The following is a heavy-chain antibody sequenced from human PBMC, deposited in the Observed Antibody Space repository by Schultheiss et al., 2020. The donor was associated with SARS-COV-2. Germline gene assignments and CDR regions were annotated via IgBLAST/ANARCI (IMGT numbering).Heavy chain of an antibody. CDR1: GYTFTGYY. D-gene: IGHD2-8*01. V-gene: IGHV1-2*02. Sequence: ASVKVSCKASGYTFTGYYMHWVRQAPGQGLEWMGWINPNSGGTNYAQKFQGRVTMTRDTSISTAYMELSRLRSDDMAVYYCARERVVVLMDSYYYYFGMDVWGQGTTVTVSS. CDR2: INPNSGGT. CDR3: ARERVVVLMDSYYYYFGMDV. J-gene: IGHJ6*02.